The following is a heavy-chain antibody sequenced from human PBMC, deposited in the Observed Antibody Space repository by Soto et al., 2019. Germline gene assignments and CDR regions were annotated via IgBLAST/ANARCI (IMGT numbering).Heavy chain of an antibody. CDR3: TRDPDYGDYWGYFFDY. V-gene: IGHV1-2*02. CDR2: INPTSGAT. J-gene: IGHJ4*02. CDR1: GYTFAAFF. D-gene: IGHD4-17*01. Sequence: QVQLVQSGAEVKKPGASVKVSYKTSGYTFAAFFIHWIRQAPGQGLEWMGWINPTSGATVSAQKFQDRVTMTRDTSISTAYMELRGLKSDDTAVYYCTRDPDYGDYWGYFFDYWGQGTPVSVSS.